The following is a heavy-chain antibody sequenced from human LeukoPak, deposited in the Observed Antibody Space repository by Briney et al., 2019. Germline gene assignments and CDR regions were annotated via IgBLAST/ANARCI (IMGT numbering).Heavy chain of an antibody. J-gene: IGHJ4*02. D-gene: IGHD3-9*01. V-gene: IGHV3-21*01. Sequence: GGSLTLSCGASVFTFSRYSIKWLRQAPGKALECVSSISSSSSYIYYAYSVKGRFTISRDNAKNSLYLQMNSLRAEDTAVYYCARGAILTPRNFDYWGQGTLVTVSS. CDR1: VFTFSRYS. CDR2: ISSSSSYI. CDR3: ARGAILTPRNFDY.